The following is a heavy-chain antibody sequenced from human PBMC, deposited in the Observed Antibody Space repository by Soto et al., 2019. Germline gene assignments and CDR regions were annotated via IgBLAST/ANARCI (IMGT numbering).Heavy chain of an antibody. Sequence: EVQLVESGGGLVQPGRSLRLSCAASGFTFDDYAMHWVRQAPGKGLEWVSGISWNSGSIGYADSVKGRFTISRDNAKNSLDLQMNRLRAEDTALDYCAKVRRVYAMDWYLDLWGRGTLVTVSS. J-gene: IGHJ2*01. CDR1: GFTFDDYA. D-gene: IGHD2-8*01. V-gene: IGHV3-9*01. CDR2: ISWNSGSI. CDR3: AKVRRVYAMDWYLDL.